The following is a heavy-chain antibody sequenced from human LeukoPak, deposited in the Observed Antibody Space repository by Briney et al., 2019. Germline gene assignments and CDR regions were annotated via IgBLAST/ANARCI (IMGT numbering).Heavy chain of an antibody. CDR3: ARASGSYVGGDY. Sequence: PSETLSLTCTVSGGSLSSSSYYWGWIRQPPGKGLEWIGRIYYSRSTYYNPSLKSRVTISVDTSKNQFSLKLSSVTAADTAVYYCARASGSYVGGDYWGQGTLVTVSS. J-gene: IGHJ4*02. V-gene: IGHV4-39*07. CDR1: GGSLSSSSYY. D-gene: IGHD1-26*01. CDR2: IYYSRST.